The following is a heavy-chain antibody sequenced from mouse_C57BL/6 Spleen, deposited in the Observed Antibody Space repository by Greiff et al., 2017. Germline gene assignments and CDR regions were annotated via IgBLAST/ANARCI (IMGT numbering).Heavy chain of an antibody. CDR1: GYSFTSYY. CDR3: ACGFHYYAMDY. V-gene: IGHV1-66*01. J-gene: IGHJ4*01. D-gene: IGHD1-1*02. CDR2: IYPGSGNT. Sequence: VQLQESGPELVKPGASVKISCKASGYSFTSYYIHWVKQRPGQGLEWIGWIYPGSGNTKYNEKFKGKATLTADTSSSTAYMQLSSLTSEDSAVYYCACGFHYYAMDYWGQGTSVTVSS.